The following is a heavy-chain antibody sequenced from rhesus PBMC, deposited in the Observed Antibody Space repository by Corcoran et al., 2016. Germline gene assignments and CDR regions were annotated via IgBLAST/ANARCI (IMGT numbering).Heavy chain of an antibody. Sequence: EVQLVQSGAEVKRPGESLRISCKPSGYSFTGSWISWVRQRPGKGLEWMGSIYPGDSDTRYNPSFQGHVTISADKSISTTYLQWSSLKASDTATYYCAIRETAGLDYWGQGVLVTVSS. D-gene: IGHD1-1*01. V-gene: IGHV5-43*01. J-gene: IGHJ4*01. CDR1: GYSFTGSW. CDR2: IYPGDSDT. CDR3: AIRETAGLDY.